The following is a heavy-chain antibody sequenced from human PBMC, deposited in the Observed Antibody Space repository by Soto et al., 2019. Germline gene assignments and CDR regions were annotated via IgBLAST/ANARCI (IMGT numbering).Heavy chain of an antibody. CDR3: ARGRGEVPAATDAFDI. D-gene: IGHD2-2*01. V-gene: IGHV4-34*01. J-gene: IGHJ3*02. Sequence: SETLSLTCAVYGGSSSGYYWSWIRQPPGKGLEWIGEINHSGSTNYNPSLKSRVTISVDTSKNQFSLKLSSVTAADTAVYYCARGRGEVPAATDAFDIWGQGTMVTVSS. CDR2: INHSGST. CDR1: GGSSSGYY.